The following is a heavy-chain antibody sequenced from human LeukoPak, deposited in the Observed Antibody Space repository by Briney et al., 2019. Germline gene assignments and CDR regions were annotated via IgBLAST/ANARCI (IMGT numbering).Heavy chain of an antibody. CDR2: ISSSSYI. V-gene: IGHV3-21*01. J-gene: IGHJ6*03. CDR3: ARDSGYSPLYYYYYMDV. CDR1: GFTFSSYS. Sequence: GGSLRPSCAASGFTFSSYSMNWVRQAPGKGLEWVSSISSSSYIYYADSVKGRFTISRDNAKNSLYLQMNSLRAEDTAVYYCARDSGYSPLYYYYYMDVWGKGTTVTVSS. D-gene: IGHD5-24*01.